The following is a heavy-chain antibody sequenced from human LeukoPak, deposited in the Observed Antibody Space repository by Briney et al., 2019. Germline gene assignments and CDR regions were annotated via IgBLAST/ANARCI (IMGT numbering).Heavy chain of an antibody. V-gene: IGHV3-48*03. CDR2: ISSSGSTI. J-gene: IGHJ4*02. Sequence: GGSLRLSCAASGFTFSSYEMNWVRQAPGKGLEWVSYISSSGSTIYYADSVKGRFTISRDNAKNSLYLQMSSLRAEDTAVYYCARPASDMATTNWGQGTLVTVSS. D-gene: IGHD5-24*01. CDR1: GFTFSSYE. CDR3: ARPASDMATTN.